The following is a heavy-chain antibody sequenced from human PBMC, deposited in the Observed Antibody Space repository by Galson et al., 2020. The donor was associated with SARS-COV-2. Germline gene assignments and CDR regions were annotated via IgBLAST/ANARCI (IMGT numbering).Heavy chain of an antibody. CDR3: ASEPYGDYVGGCRYV. CDR1: GLTVSSNY. J-gene: IGHJ6*02. D-gene: IGHD4-17*01. V-gene: IGHV3-53*01. CDR2: IYSGGST. Sequence: GGSLRLSCAASGLTVSSNYMSWVRQAPGKGLEWVSVIYSGGSTYYADSVKGRFTISRDNYKNTLYLQMNSLRAEDTAVYYCASEPYGDYVGGCRYVWGQGTTVTVSS.